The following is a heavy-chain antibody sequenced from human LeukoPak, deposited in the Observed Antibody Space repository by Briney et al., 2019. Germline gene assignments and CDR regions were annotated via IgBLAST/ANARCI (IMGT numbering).Heavy chain of an antibody. Sequence: PGGSLRLSCAASGFTFSSYGMHWVRQAPGKGLEWVAFIRYDGSNKYYADSVKGRFTISRDNSKNTLYLQMNSLRAEDTAVYYCAKAGREVRGDINFYYSGMDGSGQGTTVT. V-gene: IGHV3-30*02. CDR3: AKAGREVRGDINFYYSGMDG. CDR1: GFTFSSYG. D-gene: IGHD3-10*01. CDR2: IRYDGSNK. J-gene: IGHJ6*02.